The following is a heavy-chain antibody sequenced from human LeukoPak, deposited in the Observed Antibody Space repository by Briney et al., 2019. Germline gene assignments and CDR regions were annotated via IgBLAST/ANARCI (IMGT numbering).Heavy chain of an antibody. CDR1: GYTFTGYY. D-gene: IGHD4-17*01. Sequence: GASVKVSCKASGYTFTGYYLHWVRQAPGQGLEWMGWIHPNSGVTDYAQKFQGRVTVTRDTSISTAYMELSSLRTDDTAVYYCALNDYGDGLGYWGQGTLVTVFS. CDR2: IHPNSGVT. J-gene: IGHJ4*02. CDR3: ALNDYGDGLGY. V-gene: IGHV1-2*02.